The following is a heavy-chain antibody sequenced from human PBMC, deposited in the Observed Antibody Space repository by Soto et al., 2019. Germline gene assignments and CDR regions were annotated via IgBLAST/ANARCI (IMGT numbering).Heavy chain of an antibody. J-gene: IGHJ5*02. CDR3: ARLPGGDPTKKSWFDP. Sequence: QVQLVQSGAEVKKPGSSVKVSCKASGGTFSSYAISWVRQAPGQGLEWMGGIIPIFGTANYAQKFQGRVTITADESPSTAYMELSSLRSEDTAVYYCARLPGGDPTKKSWFDPWGQGTLVTVSS. CDR2: IIPIFGTA. CDR1: GGTFSSYA. D-gene: IGHD2-21*02. V-gene: IGHV1-69*01.